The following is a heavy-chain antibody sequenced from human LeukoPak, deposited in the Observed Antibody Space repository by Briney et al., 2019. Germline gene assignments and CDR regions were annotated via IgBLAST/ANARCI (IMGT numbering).Heavy chain of an antibody. Sequence: GGSLRLSCAGSGFTFNTYNMNWVRQAPGKGLEWVSSISSSSSYIYYADSVKGRFTISRDNAKNSLYLQMNSLRAEDTAVYYCAKDWDDSSGYFDYWGQGTLVTVSS. D-gene: IGHD3-22*01. CDR2: ISSSSSYI. CDR1: GFTFNTYN. CDR3: AKDWDDSSGYFDY. J-gene: IGHJ4*02. V-gene: IGHV3-21*01.